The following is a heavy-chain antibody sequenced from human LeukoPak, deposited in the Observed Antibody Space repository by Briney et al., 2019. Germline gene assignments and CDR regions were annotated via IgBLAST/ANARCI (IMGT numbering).Heavy chain of an antibody. V-gene: IGHV4-34*01. CDR1: GASFSDSF. Sequence: TSVTLSLTCAVYGASFSDSFWSWIRQSPEKGLEWIGEISNSGSASYNPSLNSRVIMSVDRSKNQFSLRLTSVTAADTAVYYCARGRYGPRLGNWGQGTLVTVSS. J-gene: IGHJ4*02. CDR2: ISNSGSA. CDR3: ARGRYGPRLGN. D-gene: IGHD3-16*01.